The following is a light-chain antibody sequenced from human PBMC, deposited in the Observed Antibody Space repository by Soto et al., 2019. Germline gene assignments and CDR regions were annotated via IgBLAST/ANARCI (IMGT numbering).Light chain of an antibody. CDR2: LTSDGSH. V-gene: IGLV4-69*01. J-gene: IGLJ2*01. CDR1: SGHSSYA. CDR3: QTWGTGIHVV. Sequence: LVLTQSPSASASLGASVKLTCTLSSGHSSYAIAWHQQQPEKGPRYLMKLTSDGSHSKGDGIPDRFSGSSSGAERYLTISSLQSEDEADYYCQTWGTGIHVVFGGGTQLTVL.